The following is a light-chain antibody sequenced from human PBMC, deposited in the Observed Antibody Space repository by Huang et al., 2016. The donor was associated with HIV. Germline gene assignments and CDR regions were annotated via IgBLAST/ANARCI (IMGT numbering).Light chain of an antibody. CDR2: GCS. CDR3: QQFNNWPPRFT. CDR1: QNIGDN. V-gene: IGKV3-15*01. Sequence: IVMTQSPATLSVSPGERATLSCRASQNIGDNLTWYQHKPGQAPRLLIYGCSTRATGIPPRFSGSGYGTEFTLTISGLESEDFAVYYCQQFNNWPPRFTFGPGTTVDVK. J-gene: IGKJ3*01.